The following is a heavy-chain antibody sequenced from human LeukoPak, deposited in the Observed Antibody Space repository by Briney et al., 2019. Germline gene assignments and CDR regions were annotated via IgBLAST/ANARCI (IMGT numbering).Heavy chain of an antibody. Sequence: GGSLRLSCAASGFTFSSYWMSWVRQAPGKGLEWVANIKQGGSEKYYVDSVKGRFTISRDNAKNSLYLQMNSLRAEDTAVYYCARDGDGDYYYYYYMDVWGKGTTVTVSS. CDR1: GFTFSSYW. J-gene: IGHJ6*03. D-gene: IGHD7-27*01. CDR3: ARDGDGDYYYYYYMDV. CDR2: IKQGGSEK. V-gene: IGHV3-7*01.